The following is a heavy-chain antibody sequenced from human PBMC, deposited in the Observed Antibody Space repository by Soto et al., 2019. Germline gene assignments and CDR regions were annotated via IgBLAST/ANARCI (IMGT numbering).Heavy chain of an antibody. J-gene: IGHJ5*02. D-gene: IGHD2-15*01. CDR1: GYIFTTYS. V-gene: IGHV1-18*04. Sequence: QVQLVQSGTEVKKPGASVKVSCKASGYIFTTYSIAWVRQAPGQGLEWVGWISPNNGNTNYAQNVQGRVTMTTDTCTTTAYMEQRSLKSDDTAVYYCAREAFVVHRSWFDPWGQGTLVTVSS. CDR2: ISPNNGNT. CDR3: AREAFVVHRSWFDP.